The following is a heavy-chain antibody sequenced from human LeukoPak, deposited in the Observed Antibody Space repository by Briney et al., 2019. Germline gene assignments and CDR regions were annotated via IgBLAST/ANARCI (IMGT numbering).Heavy chain of an antibody. J-gene: IGHJ4*02. CDR3: ARVRYNWNRNFDY. V-gene: IGHV4-38-2*02. CDR2: MFHSGST. D-gene: IGHD1-20*01. Sequence: SETLSLTCTVSGYSISSGYYWGWIRQPPGKGLEWIGSMFHSGSTYYNPSLKSRVTMSVDTSKNQFSLKLSSVTAADTAVYYCARVRYNWNRNFDYWGQGTLVTVSS. CDR1: GYSISSGYY.